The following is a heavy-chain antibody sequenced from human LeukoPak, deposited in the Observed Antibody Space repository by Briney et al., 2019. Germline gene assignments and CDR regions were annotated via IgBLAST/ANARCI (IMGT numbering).Heavy chain of an antibody. V-gene: IGHV4-30-2*01. CDR2: IYHSGST. CDR3: ARVREVYGDYDDY. J-gene: IGHJ4*02. D-gene: IGHD4-17*01. CDR1: GGSIGSGGYS. Sequence: SQTLSLTCAVSGGSIGSGGYSWSWIRQPPGKGLEWIGYIYHSGSTYYNPSLKSRVTISVDRSKNQFSLKLSSVTAADTAVYYCARVREVYGDYDDYWGQGTLVTVSS.